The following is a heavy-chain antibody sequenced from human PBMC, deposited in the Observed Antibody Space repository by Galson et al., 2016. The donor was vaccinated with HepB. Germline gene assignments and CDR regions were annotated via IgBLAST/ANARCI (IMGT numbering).Heavy chain of an antibody. J-gene: IGHJ3*01. Sequence: ETLSLTCAVSGGSISSSNWWSWVRQPPGKGLEWIGEIYHSGSTNYNPSLKSRVTISVDTSKNLFSLRLSSVTAADTAVYYCARDLPVETAGGLDVWGQGTMVTVSS. CDR3: ARDLPVETAGGLDV. CDR2: IYHSGST. D-gene: IGHD4-23*01. V-gene: IGHV4-4*02. CDR1: GGSISSSNW.